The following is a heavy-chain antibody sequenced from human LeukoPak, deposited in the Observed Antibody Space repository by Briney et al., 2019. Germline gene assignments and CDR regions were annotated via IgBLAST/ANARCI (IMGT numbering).Heavy chain of an antibody. J-gene: IGHJ4*02. CDR1: GGSISSYY. V-gene: IGHV4-59*01. D-gene: IGHD1-26*01. Sequence: KPSETLSFTCTVSGGSISSYYWSWIRQPPGKGLEWIGYIYYSGSTNYNPSLKSRVTISVDTSKNQFSLKLSSVTAADTAVYYCARAGSSHHYFDYWGQGTLVTVSS. CDR3: ARAGSSHHYFDY. CDR2: IYYSGST.